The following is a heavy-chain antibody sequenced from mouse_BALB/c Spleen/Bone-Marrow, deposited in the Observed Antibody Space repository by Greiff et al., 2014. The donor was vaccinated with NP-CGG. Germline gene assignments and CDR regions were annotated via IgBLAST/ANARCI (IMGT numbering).Heavy chain of an antibody. Sequence: VQLQQSGAELVRPGASVKLSCKASGFTITDPWINWVKQRPGQGLEWIGSIYPSESYTKYNHNFKDKATLTVDKSSSTAYVQLSSPTSEDSAVYYCSRGGGYYGGAPYWGQGTTLTVSS. D-gene: IGHD2-3*01. J-gene: IGHJ2*01. CDR2: IYPSESYT. V-gene: IGHV1-69*02. CDR3: SRGGGYYGGAPY. CDR1: GFTITDPW.